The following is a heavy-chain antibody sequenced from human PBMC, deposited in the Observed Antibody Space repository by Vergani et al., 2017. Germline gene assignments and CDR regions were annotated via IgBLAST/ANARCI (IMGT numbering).Heavy chain of an antibody. CDR3: AKDYGSGSALWYYGMDV. CDR1: GFTFSSYG. CDR2: ISYDGSNK. J-gene: IGHJ6*01. Sequence: VQLVESGGGVVQPGRSLRLSCAASGFTFSSYGMHWVRQAPGKGLEWVAVISYDGSNKYYADSVKGRFTISRDNSKNTLYLQMNSRRAEDTAVYYCAKDYGSGSALWYYGMDVWGQGTTVTVSS. V-gene: IGHV3-30*18. D-gene: IGHD3-10*01.